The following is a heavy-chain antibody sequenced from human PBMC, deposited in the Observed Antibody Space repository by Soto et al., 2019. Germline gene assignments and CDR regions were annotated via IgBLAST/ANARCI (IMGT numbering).Heavy chain of an antibody. CDR3: ARTGIEEYHLLGGMDV. Sequence: QVQLQESGPGLVKPSETLSLTCTVSGGSVSSGSYYWSWIRQPPGKGLEWIGYIYYSGSTNYNPSLKGRVTISVDTSKNTFSLKLSSVTAADSAVYYCARTGIEEYHLLGGMDVWGQGTTVTVSS. J-gene: IGHJ6*01. D-gene: IGHD2-2*01. V-gene: IGHV4-61*01. CDR1: GGSVSSGSYY. CDR2: IYYSGST.